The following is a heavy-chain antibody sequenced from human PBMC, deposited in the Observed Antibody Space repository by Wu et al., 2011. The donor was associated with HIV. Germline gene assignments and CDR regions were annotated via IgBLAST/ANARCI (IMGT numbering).Heavy chain of an antibody. CDR3: ARDDSSGWPEGFDY. Sequence: QVQLVQSGAEVKKPGSSVKVSCKASGATFSSYAISWVRQAPGQGLEWMGRIIPIFGTANYAQKFQGRVTITADKSTSTAYMELRSLRSDDTAVYYCARDDSSGWPEGFDYWGQGTLVTVSS. CDR2: IIPIFGTA. D-gene: IGHD6-19*01. V-gene: IGHV1-69*06. J-gene: IGHJ4*02. CDR1: GATFSSYA.